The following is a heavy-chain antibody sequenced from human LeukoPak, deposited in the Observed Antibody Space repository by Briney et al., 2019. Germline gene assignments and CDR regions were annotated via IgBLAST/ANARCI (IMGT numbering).Heavy chain of an antibody. J-gene: IGHJ4*02. V-gene: IGHV3-7*01. D-gene: IGHD6-13*01. Sequence: PGGSLRLSCAASRFTFSTYWMSWVRQAPGKGLEWVANIKQDGSETYYVDSVKGRFTISRDNSKNTLYLQMNSLRAEDTAVYYCAKPISEYSSSYFDYWGQGTLVTVSS. CDR1: RFTFSTYW. CDR3: AKPISEYSSSYFDY. CDR2: IKQDGSET.